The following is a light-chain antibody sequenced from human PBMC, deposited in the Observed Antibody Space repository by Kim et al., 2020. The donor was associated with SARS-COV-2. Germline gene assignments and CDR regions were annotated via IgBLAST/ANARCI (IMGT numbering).Light chain of an antibody. Sequence: VASGQTVRITCQGYLLRCYSTSLYQQPPAQAPLLVIYGKNNRPSGIPDRFSCSSSGTTASLTIPGAQAEDEADYCCTSRYSSCNDLFGTGTKVTVL. J-gene: IGLJ1*01. V-gene: IGLV3-19*01. CDR1: LLRCYS. CDR2: GKN. CDR3: TSRYSSCNDL.